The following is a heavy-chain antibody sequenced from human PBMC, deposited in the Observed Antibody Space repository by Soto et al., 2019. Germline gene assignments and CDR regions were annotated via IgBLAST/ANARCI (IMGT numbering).Heavy chain of an antibody. CDR2: IYHSGST. CDR3: ARGDAVCSSHSRYIMEFGWFDP. J-gene: IGHJ5*02. V-gene: IGHV4-38-2*01. D-gene: IGHD2-2*02. Sequence: PSETLSLTCAVSGYSISSGYYWGWIRQPPGKGLEWIGSIYHSGSTYYNPSLKSRVTISVDTSKNQFSLKLSSVTAADTAVYYCARGDAVCSSHSRYIMEFGWFDPWGQGTLATVSS. CDR1: GYSISSGYY.